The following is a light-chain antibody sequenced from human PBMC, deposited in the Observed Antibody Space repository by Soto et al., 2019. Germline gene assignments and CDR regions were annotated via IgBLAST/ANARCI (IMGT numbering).Light chain of an antibody. Sequence: DIQLTQSPSSLSASVGDRVTIACRVSQDINTYFNSYRQKPGRFPLLLIYGTSKLVSGVPSRFSGSGSGTDLTLTISSLQSEDVATYYGQQYYSYPITFGQGTRLEIK. J-gene: IGKJ5*01. CDR1: QDINTY. CDR3: QQYYSYPIT. CDR2: GTS. V-gene: IGKV1-27*01.